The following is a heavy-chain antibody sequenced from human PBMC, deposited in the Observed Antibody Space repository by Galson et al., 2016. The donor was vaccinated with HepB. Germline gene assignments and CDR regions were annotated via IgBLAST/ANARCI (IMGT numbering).Heavy chain of an antibody. Sequence: SLRLSCAASGFTFSSYAMHWVRQAPGKGLEWVAVISYDGSNKYYADSVKGRFTISRDNSKNTLYLQMNSLRVEDTAVYYCARSYTSGWDYYFDYWGQGTLVTVSS. CDR1: GFTFSSYA. CDR2: ISYDGSNK. V-gene: IGHV3-30-3*01. J-gene: IGHJ4*02. D-gene: IGHD6-19*01. CDR3: ARSYTSGWDYYFDY.